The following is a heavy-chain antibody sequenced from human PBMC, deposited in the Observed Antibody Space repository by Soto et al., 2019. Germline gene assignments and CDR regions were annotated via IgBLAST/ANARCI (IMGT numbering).Heavy chain of an antibody. CDR3: ARTAAVGWFDP. V-gene: IGHV4-30-2*01. CDR1: GGSINSGGYS. Sequence: QLQLQESGSGLLKPSQTLSLTCAVSGGSINSGGYSWSWIRQPPGKGLEWIGYIYHSGGTYYNPSLKSRVIISIARSTNQFSLKLTSVTAADPAVYFCARTAAVGWFDPWGQGTLVTVSS. D-gene: IGHD1-26*01. J-gene: IGHJ5*02. CDR2: IYHSGGT.